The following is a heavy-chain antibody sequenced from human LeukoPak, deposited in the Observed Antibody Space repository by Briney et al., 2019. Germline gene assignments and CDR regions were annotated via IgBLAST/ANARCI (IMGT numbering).Heavy chain of an antibody. Sequence: GGFLRLSCAASGFTFSDYYMSWIRQAPGKGLEWVSYISSSGSTIYYADSVKGRFTISRDNAKNSLYLQMNSLRAEDTAVYYCARDFSYCSSTSCYYYYGMDVWGQGTTVTVSS. CDR1: GFTFSDYY. CDR3: ARDFSYCSSTSCYYYYGMDV. J-gene: IGHJ6*02. D-gene: IGHD2-2*01. CDR2: ISSSGSTI. V-gene: IGHV3-11*01.